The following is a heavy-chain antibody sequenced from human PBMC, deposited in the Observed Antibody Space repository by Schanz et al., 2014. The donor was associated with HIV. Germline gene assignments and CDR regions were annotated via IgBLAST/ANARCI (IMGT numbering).Heavy chain of an antibody. Sequence: EVQLLESGGGVVQPGGSLRLSCAASGFTFSTYAMTWVRQTPGKGLEWVASIHGGGGMPFYADFVKGRFTIFTDISDNTVHAQITSLRADDTAVYYCVRDRVGASARYVAFDIWGHGTMVTVSS. D-gene: IGHD1-26*01. CDR2: IHGGGGMP. CDR3: VRDRVGASARYVAFDI. CDR1: GFTFSTYA. V-gene: IGHV3-23*01. J-gene: IGHJ3*02.